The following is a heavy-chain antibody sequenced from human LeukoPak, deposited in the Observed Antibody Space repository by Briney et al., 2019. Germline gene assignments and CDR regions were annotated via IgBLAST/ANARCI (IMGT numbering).Heavy chain of an antibody. V-gene: IGHV4-59*01. CDR1: GGSISSYY. J-gene: IGHJ4*02. CDR3: ARVGAANHYDSSGYWDY. CDR2: IYYSGST. D-gene: IGHD3-22*01. Sequence: SETLSLTCTVSGGSISSYYWSWIRQPPGKGLEWIGYIYYSGSTNYNPSLKSRVTISVDTSKNQFSLKLSSVTAADTAVYYCARVGAANHYDSSGYWDYWGQGTLVTVSS.